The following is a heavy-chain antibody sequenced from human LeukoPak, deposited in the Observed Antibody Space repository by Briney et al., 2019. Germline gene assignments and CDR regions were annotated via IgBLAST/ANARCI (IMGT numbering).Heavy chain of an antibody. CDR1: GYTFTSYG. CDR2: ISAYNGNT. CDR3: ARDHSPMVRGVIVY. J-gene: IGHJ4*02. Sequence: GASVKVSCQASGYTFTSYGISWVRQAPGQGLEWMGWISAYNGNTNYAQKLQGRVTMTTDTSTSTAYMELRSLRSDDTAVYYCARDHSPMVRGVIVYWGQGTLVTVSS. V-gene: IGHV1-18*01. D-gene: IGHD3-10*01.